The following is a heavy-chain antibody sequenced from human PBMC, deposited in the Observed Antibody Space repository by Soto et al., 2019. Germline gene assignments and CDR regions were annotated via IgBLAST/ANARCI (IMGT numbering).Heavy chain of an antibody. CDR3: ATSQKGYNWNYFDH. J-gene: IGHJ4*02. V-gene: IGHV4-39*01. Sequence: ETLSLTCAVSGGSISGSYYYWAWLRQSPGKGPEWIGSVFYTGLTSYNPSLESRVSVSVDTSKSQFSLNLSAVTAADTAVYYCATSQKGYNWNYFDHWGQGALVTVSS. CDR2: VFYTGLT. D-gene: IGHD1-20*01. CDR1: GGSISGSYYY.